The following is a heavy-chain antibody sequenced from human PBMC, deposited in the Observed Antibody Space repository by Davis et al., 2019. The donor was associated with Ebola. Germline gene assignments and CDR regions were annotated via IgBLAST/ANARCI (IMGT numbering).Heavy chain of an antibody. CDR2: ISSSGSTI. CDR1: GFTFSDYY. D-gene: IGHD3-3*01. J-gene: IGHJ6*02. V-gene: IGHV3-11*04. CDR3: ARDLKQVATIFGVGYYYYGMDV. Sequence: GESLKISCAASGFTFSDYYMSWIRQAPGKGLEWVSYISSSGSTIYYADSVKGRFTISRDNAKNSLYLQMNSLRAEDTAVYYCARDLKQVATIFGVGYYYYGMDVWGQGTTVTVSS.